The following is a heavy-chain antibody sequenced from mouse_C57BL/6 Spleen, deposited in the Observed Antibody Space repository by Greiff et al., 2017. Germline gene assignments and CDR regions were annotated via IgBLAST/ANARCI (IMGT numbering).Heavy chain of an antibody. CDR2: IYPGDGDT. Sequence: VQLQQSGAELVKPGASVKLSCTASGYAFSSYWMYWVQQRPGKGLEWVGTIYPGDGDTHYPGKFKGKATLTADKSSSTAYLQLSSLTSEDSAVYFCARSWVTMDYWGQGTTLTVSS. CDR3: ARSWVTMDY. D-gene: IGHD1-1*02. J-gene: IGHJ2*01. V-gene: IGHV1-80*01. CDR1: GYAFSSYW.